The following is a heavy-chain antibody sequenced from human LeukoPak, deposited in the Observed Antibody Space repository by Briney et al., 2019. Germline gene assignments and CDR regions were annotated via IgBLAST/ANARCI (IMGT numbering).Heavy chain of an antibody. J-gene: IGHJ4*02. V-gene: IGHV1-18*01. D-gene: IGHD2-2*01. CDR2: ISAYNGNT. CDR1: GYTFTSYG. Sequence: ASVKVSCKASGYTFTSYGISWVRQAPGQGLEWMGWISAYNGNTNYAQKIQGRVTMTTDTSANTAYMELRSLRSDDTAVYYCARMGVRTLLTDIVVGPTADDYLDSWGQGTLVTVSS. CDR3: ARMGVRTLLTDIVVGPTADDYLDS.